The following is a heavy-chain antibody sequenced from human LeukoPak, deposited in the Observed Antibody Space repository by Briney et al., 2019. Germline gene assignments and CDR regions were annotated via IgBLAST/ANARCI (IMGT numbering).Heavy chain of an antibody. D-gene: IGHD1-14*01. CDR1: GGSISSGGYY. Sequence: SETLSFTCTVSGGSISSGGYYWSWIRQHPGKGLEWIGYIYYSGSTYYNPSLKSRVTISVDTSKNQFSLKLSSVTAADTAVYYCASTGLRNWFDPWGQGTLVTVSS. CDR3: ASTGLRNWFDP. J-gene: IGHJ5*02. V-gene: IGHV4-31*03. CDR2: IYYSGST.